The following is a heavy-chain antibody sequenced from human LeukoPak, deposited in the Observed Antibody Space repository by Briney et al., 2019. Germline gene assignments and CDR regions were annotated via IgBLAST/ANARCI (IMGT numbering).Heavy chain of an antibody. CDR1: GGTFSSYA. CDR2: IIPIFGTA. J-gene: IGHJ4*02. D-gene: IGHD5-24*01. CDR3: ASRRDGYTYYFDY. Sequence: ASVKASCKASGGTFSSYAISWVRQAPGQGLEWMGGIIPIFGTANYAQKFQGRVTITADKSTSTAYMELSSLRSEDTAVYYCASRRDGYTYYFDYWGQGTLVTVSS. V-gene: IGHV1-69*06.